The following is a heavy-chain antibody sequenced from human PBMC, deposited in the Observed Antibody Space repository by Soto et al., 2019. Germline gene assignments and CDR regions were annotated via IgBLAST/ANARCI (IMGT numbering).Heavy chain of an antibody. Sequence: EVQLLESGGGLVQPGGSLRLSCAASGFTFSSYAMSWVRQAPGKGLEWVSAISGSGGSTYYADSVKGRFTISRDNSKNTLYLQMNSLRAEDTAVYYCAKAGGIAAAGLRRYFDYWGQGTLVTVSS. D-gene: IGHD6-13*01. CDR1: GFTFSSYA. J-gene: IGHJ4*02. V-gene: IGHV3-23*01. CDR2: ISGSGGST. CDR3: AKAGGIAAAGLRRYFDY.